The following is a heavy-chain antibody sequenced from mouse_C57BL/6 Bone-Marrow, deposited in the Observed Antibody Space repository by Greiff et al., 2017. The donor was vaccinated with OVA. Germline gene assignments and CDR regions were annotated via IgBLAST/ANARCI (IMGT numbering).Heavy chain of an antibody. CDR3: ARDPITTVVDLYAMDY. CDR2: IDPNSGGT. CDR1: GYTFTSYW. Sequence: QVQLQQPGAELVKPGASVKLSRKASGYTFTSYWMHWVKQRPGRGLEWIGRIDPNSGGTKYNEKFKSKATLTVDKPSSTAYMQLSSLTSEDSAVYYCARDPITTVVDLYAMDYWGQGTSVTVSS. D-gene: IGHD1-1*01. V-gene: IGHV1-72*01. J-gene: IGHJ4*01.